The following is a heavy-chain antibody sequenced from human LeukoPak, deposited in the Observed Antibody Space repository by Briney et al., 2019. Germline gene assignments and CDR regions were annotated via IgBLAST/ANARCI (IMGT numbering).Heavy chain of an antibody. V-gene: IGHV4-59*08. CDR3: ARLKRYSWNDLYYFDY. J-gene: IGHJ4*02. CDR1: GGSISSYY. Sequence: SETLSLTCTVSGGSISSYYWSWIRQPPGKGLEWIGYIYYSGSTNYNPSLKSRVTISVDTSKNQFSLKLSSVTAADTAVYYCARLKRYSWNDLYYFDYWGQGTLVTVSS. CDR2: IYYSGST. D-gene: IGHD1-20*01.